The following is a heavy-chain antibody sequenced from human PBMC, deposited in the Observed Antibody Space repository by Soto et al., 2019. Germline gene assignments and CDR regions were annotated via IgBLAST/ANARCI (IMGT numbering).Heavy chain of an antibody. D-gene: IGHD6-19*01. V-gene: IGHV3-7*01. CDR2: INKDGVKK. CDR3: TRDLSTWNGGAWYDAFDI. Sequence: EVQLVESGGNLVQPGGSLRLSCAASGFTFGNSWMTWVRQAPGKGLEWLANINKDGVKKHYVDSVKGRFTISRDNAENSLYLQMDSLRVEDTAIYYCTRDLSTWNGGAWYDAFDIWGQGTMVTVSS. CDR1: GFTFGNSW. J-gene: IGHJ3*02.